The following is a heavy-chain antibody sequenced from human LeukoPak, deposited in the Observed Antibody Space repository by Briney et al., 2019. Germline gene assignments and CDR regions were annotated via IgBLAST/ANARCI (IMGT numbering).Heavy chain of an antibody. CDR1: GFTVSSNY. CDR3: ARDMSGSYEAFDY. J-gene: IGHJ4*02. CDR2: IWYDGSNK. D-gene: IGHD1-26*01. Sequence: PGGSLRLSCAASGFTVSSNYMSWVRQAPGKGLEWVAVIWYDGSNKYYADSVKGRFTISRDNSKNTLYLQMNSLRAEDTAVYYCARDMSGSYEAFDYWGQGTLVTVSS. V-gene: IGHV3-33*08.